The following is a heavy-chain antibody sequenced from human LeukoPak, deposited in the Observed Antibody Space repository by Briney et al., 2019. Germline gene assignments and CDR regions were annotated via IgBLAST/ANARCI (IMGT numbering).Heavy chain of an antibody. CDR3: ARVSRVSSGWYNLG. CDR1: GYMFDRYS. Sequence: GGSLRLSCTASGYMFDRYSMHWVRQAPGKGLEWVSSISSSSSYIYYADSVKGRFTISRDNAKNSLYLQMNSLRAEDTAVYYCARVSRVSSGWYNLGWGQGTLVTVSS. D-gene: IGHD6-19*01. V-gene: IGHV3-21*01. J-gene: IGHJ4*02. CDR2: ISSSSSYI.